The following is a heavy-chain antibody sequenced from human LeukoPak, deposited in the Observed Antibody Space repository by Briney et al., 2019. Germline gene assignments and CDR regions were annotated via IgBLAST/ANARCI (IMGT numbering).Heavy chain of an antibody. D-gene: IGHD2-2*01. CDR3: ARGRKYCSSTRCSYYYYYKDV. CDR2: TNPNSGNT. V-gene: IGHV1-8*03. Sequence: ASVKVSCKASAYTFTSYDINWVRQATGQGLEWMGWTNPNSGNTGYAQKFQGRVTITRNTSISTAYMELSSLRSEDTAVYYCARGRKYCSSTRCSYYYYYKDVCGKGTTVTVSS. J-gene: IGHJ6*03. CDR1: AYTFTSYD.